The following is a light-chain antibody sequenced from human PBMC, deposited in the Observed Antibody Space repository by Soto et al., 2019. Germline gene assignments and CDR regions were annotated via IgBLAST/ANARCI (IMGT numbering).Light chain of an antibody. Sequence: EIVLTQSPGTLSLSPGERATLSCRASQSVSGSYLAWYQQKPGQTPRLLIYGASSRATGIPDRFSGSGSGTYFALTISRLEPADFALYYWQQYGSSHTFGQGTRLEIK. CDR2: GAS. J-gene: IGKJ5*01. V-gene: IGKV3-20*01. CDR3: QQYGSSHT. CDR1: QSVSGSY.